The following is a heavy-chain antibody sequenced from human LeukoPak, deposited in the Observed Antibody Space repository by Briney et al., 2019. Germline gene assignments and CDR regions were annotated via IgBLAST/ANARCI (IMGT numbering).Heavy chain of an antibody. D-gene: IGHD3-10*01. CDR1: GFIFSNYG. CDR3: VKERMLWFGELSAFDV. Sequence: PGGSLRLSCAGSGFIFSNYGMNWVRQAPGEGLEWIAGIGGTGLSIDYTASVKGRSTISRDNSRNTLYLQMNSLRSEDTAIYYCVKERMLWFGELSAFDVWGQGTVVTVSS. CDR2: IGGTGLSI. V-gene: IGHV3-23*01. J-gene: IGHJ3*01.